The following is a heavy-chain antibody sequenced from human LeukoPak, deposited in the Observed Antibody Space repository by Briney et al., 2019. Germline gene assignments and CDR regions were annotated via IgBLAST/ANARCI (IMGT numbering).Heavy chain of an antibody. CDR1: GFTFSNAW. D-gene: IGHD6-19*01. Sequence: GGSLRLSCAASGFTFSNAWMGWVRQAPGKGLEWVGRIKSKTDGGTTDYAAPVKGRFTISRDDSKNTLYLQMNSLKTEDTAVYYCTIEGIAVAGDDYWGQGTLVTVSS. J-gene: IGHJ4*02. CDR2: IKSKTDGGTT. V-gene: IGHV3-15*01. CDR3: TIEGIAVAGDDY.